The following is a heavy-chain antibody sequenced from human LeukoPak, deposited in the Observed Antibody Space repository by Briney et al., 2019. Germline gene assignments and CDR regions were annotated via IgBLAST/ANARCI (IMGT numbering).Heavy chain of an antibody. D-gene: IGHD3-3*01. CDR3: ASSDFWSGTVNDY. CDR2: ISSSSSTI. Sequence: GGSLRLSCAASGFTFSSYSMNWVRQAPGKGLEWVSYISSSSSTIYYADSVKGRFTISRDNAKNSLYLQMNSLRAEDTAVYYCASSDFWSGTVNDYWGQGTLVTVSS. J-gene: IGHJ4*02. CDR1: GFTFSSYS. V-gene: IGHV3-48*01.